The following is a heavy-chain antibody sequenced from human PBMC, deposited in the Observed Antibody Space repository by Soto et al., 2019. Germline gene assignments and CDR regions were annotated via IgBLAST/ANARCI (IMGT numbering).Heavy chain of an antibody. CDR3: ARVSTIQDYWFDP. CDR2: ISSSSSYI. CDR1: GFTFSSYS. V-gene: IGHV3-21*01. Sequence: EVQLVESGGGLVKPGGSLRLSCAASGFTFSSYSMNWVRQAPGKGLEGVSSISSSSSYIYYADSVKGRFTISRDNAKNSLYLQMNSLRAEDTAVYYCARVSTIQDYWFDPWGQGTLVTVSS. J-gene: IGHJ5*02. D-gene: IGHD3-3*01.